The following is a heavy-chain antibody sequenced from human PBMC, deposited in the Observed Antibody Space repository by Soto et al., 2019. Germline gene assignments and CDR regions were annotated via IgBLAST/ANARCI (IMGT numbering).Heavy chain of an antibody. CDR1: GGTFSSYA. Sequence: SVKVSCKASGGTFSSYAISWVRQAPGQGLEWMGGIIPIFGTANYAQKFQGRVTITADESTSTAYMELSSLRSEDTAVYYCAGASLGYSYGYHFDYWGQGTLVTVSS. CDR2: IIPIFGTA. V-gene: IGHV1-69*13. J-gene: IGHJ4*02. CDR3: AGASLGYSYGYHFDY. D-gene: IGHD5-18*01.